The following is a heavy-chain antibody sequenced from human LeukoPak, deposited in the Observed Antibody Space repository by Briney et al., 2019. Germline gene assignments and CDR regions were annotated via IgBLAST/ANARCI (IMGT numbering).Heavy chain of an antibody. D-gene: IGHD2-2*01. CDR2: ISAYNGNT. J-gene: IGHJ4*02. V-gene: IGHV1-18*01. CDR3: ALIPYCTTATCYYFDF. CDR1: GYTFTSYG. Sequence: ASVKVSCKASGYTFTSYGISWVRQAPGQGLEWMGWISAYNGNTNYAQKLQGRVTMTTDTSTSTAYMELRSLRSDDTAVYYCALIPYCTTATCYYFDFWGQGTLVTVSS.